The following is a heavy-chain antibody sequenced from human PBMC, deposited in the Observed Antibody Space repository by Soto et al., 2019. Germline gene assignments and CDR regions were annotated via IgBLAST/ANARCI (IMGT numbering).Heavy chain of an antibody. CDR2: IYHSGST. Sequence: PSETLSLTCAVSGGPISSGGYSWSWIRQPPGKGLEWIGYIYHSGSTYYNPSLKSRVTISVDRSKNQFSLKLSSVTAADTAVYYCARVGYYGSGSYYNDAVGYWGQGTLVTVSS. J-gene: IGHJ4*02. V-gene: IGHV4-30-2*01. CDR1: GGPISSGGYS. CDR3: ARVGYYGSGSYYNDAVGY. D-gene: IGHD3-10*01.